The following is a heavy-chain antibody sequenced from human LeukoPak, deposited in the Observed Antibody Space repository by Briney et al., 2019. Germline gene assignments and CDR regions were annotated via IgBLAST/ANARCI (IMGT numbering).Heavy chain of an antibody. D-gene: IGHD4-17*01. CDR2: IYYSGST. J-gene: IGHJ4*02. CDR3: AGGTTVTTFDY. V-gene: IGHV4-59*06. Sequence: SETLSLTCTVSGGSISSYYWSWIRQHPGKGLEWIGYIYYSGSTYYNPSLKSRVTISVDTSKNQFSLKLSSVTAADTAVYYCAGGTTVTTFDYWGQGTLVTVSS. CDR1: GGSISSYY.